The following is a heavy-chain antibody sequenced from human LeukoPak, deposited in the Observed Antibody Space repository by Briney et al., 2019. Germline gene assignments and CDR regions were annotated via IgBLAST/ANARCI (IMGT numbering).Heavy chain of an antibody. CDR2: IYYSGST. CDR3: ARVPRWLGDSHFDY. CDR1: GGSISSGGYY. Sequence: SETLSLTCTVSGGSISSGGYYWSWIRQHPGKGLEWIGYIYYSGSTYYNPSLKSRVTISVDTSKNQFSLKPSSVTAADTAVYYCARVPRWLGDSHFDYWGQGTLVTVSS. V-gene: IGHV4-31*03. D-gene: IGHD6-19*01. J-gene: IGHJ4*02.